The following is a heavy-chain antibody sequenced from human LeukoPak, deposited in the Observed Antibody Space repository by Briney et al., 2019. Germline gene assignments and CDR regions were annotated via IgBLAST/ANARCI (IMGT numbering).Heavy chain of an antibody. CDR1: GVSISSGGYY. V-gene: IGHV4-30-2*01. J-gene: IGHJ5*02. CDR3: ARVLTIFGVVGDNWFDP. Sequence: PSQTLSLTCTVSGVSISSGGYYWSWIRQPPGKGLEWIVYIYHSGSTYYNPSLKSRVTISVDRSKNQFSLKLSSVTAADTAVYYCARVLTIFGVVGDNWFDPWGQGTLVTVSS. CDR2: IYHSGST. D-gene: IGHD3-3*01.